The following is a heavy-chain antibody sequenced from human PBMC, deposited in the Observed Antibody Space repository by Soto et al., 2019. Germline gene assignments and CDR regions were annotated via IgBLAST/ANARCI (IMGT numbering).Heavy chain of an antibody. CDR2: ISYSGST. J-gene: IGHJ4*02. CDR1: GGSISSGGYY. CDR3: ARWDWLSTTHFDY. D-gene: IGHD3-9*01. Sequence: QVQLQESGPGLVKPSQTLSLTCTVSGGSISSGGYYWSGIRQHPGKGLEWIGYISYSGSTYYNPYLKRRVTISVDTSKNQFSLKLSSVTAADTAVYYCARWDWLSTTHFDYWGQGTLVTVSS. V-gene: IGHV4-31*03.